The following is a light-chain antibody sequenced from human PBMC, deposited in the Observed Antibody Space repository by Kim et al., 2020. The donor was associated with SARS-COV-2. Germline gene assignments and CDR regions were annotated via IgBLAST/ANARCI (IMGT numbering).Light chain of an antibody. CDR2: GAS. CDR3: QQYNNWPPT. J-gene: IGKJ1*01. Sequence: EIVMTQSPATLSVSPGERATLSCRASQSVSSNLAWYQQKPGQAPRLLIYGASTRVTGIPARFSGNGSGTEFTLTISSLQSEDFAVYYCQQYNNWPPTFGQGTKVDIK. V-gene: IGKV3-15*01. CDR1: QSVSSN.